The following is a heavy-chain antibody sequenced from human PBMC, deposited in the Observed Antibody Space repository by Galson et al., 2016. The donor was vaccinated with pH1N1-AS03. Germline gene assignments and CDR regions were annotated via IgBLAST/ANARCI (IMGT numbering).Heavy chain of an antibody. CDR2: IVPFSVTT. J-gene: IGHJ4*02. CDR1: TDNFVDYG. D-gene: IGHD3-22*01. CDR3: ARDRYHGLPGDYYESAH. V-gene: IGHV1-69*13. Sequence: SVKVSCKASTDNFVDYGISWVRQAPGQGLEWMGGIVPFSVTTDYAQKFQGRISITADESTSTAYMELSSLTSEDTAVYYCARDRYHGLPGDYYESAHWGQGTLVTVSS.